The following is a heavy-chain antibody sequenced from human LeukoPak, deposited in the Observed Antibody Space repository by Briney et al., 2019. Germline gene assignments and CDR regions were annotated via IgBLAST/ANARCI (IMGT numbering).Heavy chain of an antibody. J-gene: IGHJ4*02. Sequence: GGSLRLSCAASGFTFSNAWMSCGRPAPRGGLVWVGGITSKTDGGTTDYAATVKGRLTISRDDPKNTLHLRMNSLKTEDPAVYYCITAPNPSVVVGAATLYYFDYWGQGTLVTVSS. CDR1: GFTFSNAW. CDR3: ITAPNPSVVVGAATLYYFDY. D-gene: IGHD2-15*01. V-gene: IGHV3-15*01. CDR2: ITSKTDGGTT.